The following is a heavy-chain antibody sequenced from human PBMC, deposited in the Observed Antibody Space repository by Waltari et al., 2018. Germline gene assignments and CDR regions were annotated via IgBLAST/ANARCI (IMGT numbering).Heavy chain of an antibody. CDR3: SRGGTDFWTGGEDRYYFDY. J-gene: IGHJ4*02. CDR2: ISNSGTTI. D-gene: IGHD3-3*01. CDR1: GITLTTQE. V-gene: IGHV3-48*03. Sequence: EVQLVESGGDLVQRGVSLSLSCAASGITLTTQEFTWARQAPGKGLEWISYISNSGTTIYYANSVKGRFTISRDNAKNSLLLQMNNLRAEDTGIYYCSRGGTDFWTGGEDRYYFDYWGRGTMVTVSS.